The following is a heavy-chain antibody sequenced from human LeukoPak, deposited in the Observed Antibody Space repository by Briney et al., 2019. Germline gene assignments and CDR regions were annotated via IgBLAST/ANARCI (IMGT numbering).Heavy chain of an antibody. CDR2: INPNSGGT. CDR1: GYTFTGYY. J-gene: IGHJ6*04. D-gene: IGHD3-10*01. CDR3: ARDRVYYGSGSYYYGMDV. Sequence: ASVKVSCKASGYTFTGYYMHWVRQAPGQGLEWMGWINPNSGGTNYAQKFQGWVTTTRDTSISTAYMELSRLRSDDTAVYYCARDRVYYGSGSYYYGMDVWGKGTTVTVSS. V-gene: IGHV1-2*04.